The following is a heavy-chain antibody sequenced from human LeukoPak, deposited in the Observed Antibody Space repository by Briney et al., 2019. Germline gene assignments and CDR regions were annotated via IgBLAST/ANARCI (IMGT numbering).Heavy chain of an antibody. Sequence: SETLSLTCTVSGGSMSSYYWSWIRQPAGKGLEWIGRIYTSGSTDYNPSLKSRVTMSVDTSKNQFSLKLSSVTAADTAVYYCATDRRTSGEDFDYWGQGTLVTVSS. J-gene: IGHJ4*02. V-gene: IGHV4-4*07. D-gene: IGHD3-10*01. CDR1: GGSMSSYY. CDR2: IYTSGST. CDR3: ATDRRTSGEDFDY.